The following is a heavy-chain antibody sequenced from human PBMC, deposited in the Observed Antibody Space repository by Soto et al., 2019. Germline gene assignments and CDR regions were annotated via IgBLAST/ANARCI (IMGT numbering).Heavy chain of an antibody. CDR1: GYSFTSYW. Sequence: GESLKISCKGSGYSFTSYWISWVRQMPGKGLEWMGRIDPSDSYTNYSPSFQGHVTISADKSISTAYLQWSSLKASDTAMYYCASPYYYGSDPGPYYYYGMDVWGQGTTVTVSS. CDR3: ASPYYYGSDPGPYYYYGMDV. V-gene: IGHV5-10-1*01. D-gene: IGHD3-10*01. CDR2: IDPSDSYT. J-gene: IGHJ6*02.